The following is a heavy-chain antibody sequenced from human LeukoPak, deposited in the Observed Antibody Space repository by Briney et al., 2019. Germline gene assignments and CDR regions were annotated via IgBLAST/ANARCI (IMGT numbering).Heavy chain of an antibody. CDR1: GYTFTGYY. J-gene: IGHJ6*04. Sequence: ASVKVSCKASGYTFTGYYMHWVRQAPGQGLEWMGWINPNSGGTNYAQKFQGRVTMTRDTSISTAYMELSRLRSDDTAVYYCARASYDILTGYSTFMDVRGKGTTVTVSS. CDR3: ARASYDILTGYSTFMDV. CDR2: INPNSGGT. D-gene: IGHD3-9*01. V-gene: IGHV1-2*02.